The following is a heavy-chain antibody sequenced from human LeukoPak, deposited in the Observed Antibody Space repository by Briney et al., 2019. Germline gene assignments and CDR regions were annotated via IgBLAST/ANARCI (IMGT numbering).Heavy chain of an antibody. D-gene: IGHD4-23*01. CDR2: IYYRGST. Sequence: PSETLSLTCTVSGGSISSSTSYWGWIRRPPGKGLEWIGSIYYRGSTYYNPSLKSRVTISVDTSKNQFSLKLSSVTAADTAVYYCAGQDYSGDLGWFDPWGQGTLVTVSS. CDR3: AGQDYSGDLGWFDP. J-gene: IGHJ5*02. V-gene: IGHV4-39*01. CDR1: GGSISSSTSY.